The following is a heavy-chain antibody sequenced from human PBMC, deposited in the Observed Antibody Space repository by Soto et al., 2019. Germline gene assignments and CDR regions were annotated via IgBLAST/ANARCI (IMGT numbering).Heavy chain of an antibody. Sequence: GGSLRLSCAASGLMFTDYAMSWVRQAPGKGLEWVASISSSGSSIYYADSVKGRFTISRDNSKNTLYLQMNSLRPEDTAMYYCDQISDVDWLVWWGQGTLVTVYS. D-gene: IGHD3-9*01. V-gene: IGHV3-23*01. CDR2: ISSSGSSI. CDR3: DQISDVDWLVW. J-gene: IGHJ4*02. CDR1: GLMFTDYA.